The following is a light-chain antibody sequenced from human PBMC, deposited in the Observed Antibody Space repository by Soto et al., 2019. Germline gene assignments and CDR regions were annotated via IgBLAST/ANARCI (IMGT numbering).Light chain of an antibody. CDR1: QSTSIW. V-gene: IGKV1-5*01. J-gene: IGKJ1*01. CDR2: DAS. Sequence: DIQMTQSPSTLSASVGDRITITCRASQSTSIWLAWYQQTPGKAPKVLIYDASRLESGVPSRFSGSGSGTEFTLTISSLQPDDFATYDCQQDNGYSTWTFGQGTRVEIK. CDR3: QQDNGYSTWT.